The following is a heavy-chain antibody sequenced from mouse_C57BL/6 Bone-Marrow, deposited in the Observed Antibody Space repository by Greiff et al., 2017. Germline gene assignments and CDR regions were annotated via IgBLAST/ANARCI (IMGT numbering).Heavy chain of an antibody. D-gene: IGHD1-1*01. CDR2: ISDGGSYT. CDR1: GFTFSSYA. Sequence: EVQLVESGGGLVKPGGSLKLSCAASGFTFSSYAMSWVRQTPEKRLEWVATISDGGSYTYYPDNVKGRFTISRDNAKNNLYLQMSHLKSEDTAMYYCARDRGFTTVVAPLDYWGQGTTLTVSS. V-gene: IGHV5-4*01. CDR3: ARDRGFTTVVAPLDY. J-gene: IGHJ2*01.